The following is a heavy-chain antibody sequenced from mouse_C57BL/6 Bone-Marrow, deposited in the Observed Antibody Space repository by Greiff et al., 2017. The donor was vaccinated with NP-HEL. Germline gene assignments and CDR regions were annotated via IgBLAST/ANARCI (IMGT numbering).Heavy chain of an antibody. CDR1: GYTFTSYW. CDR3: ASRYSNHAYYAMDY. J-gene: IGHJ4*01. CDR2: IDPSDSYT. Sequence: VQLQQPGAELVKPGASVKLSCKASGYTFTSYWMQWVKQRPGQGLEWIGEIDPSDSYTNSNQKFKGKATLTVDTSSSTAYMQLSSLTSEDSAVYYCASRYSNHAYYAMDYWGQGTSVTVSS. V-gene: IGHV1-50*01. D-gene: IGHD2-5*01.